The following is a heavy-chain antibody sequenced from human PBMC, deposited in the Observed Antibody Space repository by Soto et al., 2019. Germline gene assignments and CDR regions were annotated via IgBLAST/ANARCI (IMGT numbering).Heavy chain of an antibody. Sequence: XXTLSLPFAVSGGSISSGNWWSWVRQSPRKGLEWIGEISHSGNTNHNPSLKSRVTISIDKSKNQFSLKLTSVTAADTAVYYCASHRGNTYGPYDYWGQGTLVTVSS. D-gene: IGHD5-18*01. V-gene: IGHV4-4*02. CDR3: ASHRGNTYGPYDY. J-gene: IGHJ4*02. CDR2: ISHSGNT. CDR1: GGSISSGNW.